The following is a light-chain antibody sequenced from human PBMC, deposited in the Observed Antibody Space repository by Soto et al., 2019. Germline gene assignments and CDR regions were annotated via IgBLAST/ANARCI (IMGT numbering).Light chain of an antibody. CDR2: DAF. V-gene: IGKV3-11*01. CDR1: QSVGSY. J-gene: IGKJ4*01. Sequence: EIVLTQSPATLSLSPGERATLSCRASQSVGSYFAWYQQKPGQAPRLLIYDAFSRATGIPARFSGSGSGTDFTHTISSLEPGCFAVYFCQQRSSWPLTFGGGTLVEIK. CDR3: QQRSSWPLT.